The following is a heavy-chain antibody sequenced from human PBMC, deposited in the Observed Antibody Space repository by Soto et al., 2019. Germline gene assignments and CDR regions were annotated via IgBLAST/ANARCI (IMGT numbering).Heavy chain of an antibody. CDR3: ARRGSGSDYDY. CDR1: GFTFSSYA. J-gene: IGHJ4*02. V-gene: IGHV3-23*01. D-gene: IGHD1-26*01. Sequence: EVQLLESGGGLVQPGGSLRLSCAASGFTFSSYAMSWVRQAPGKGLEWVSAISGSGDSTYYADSVKGRFTISRDNSKNTLYLQMNSLRAEDTAKYYCARRGSGSDYDYWGQGPLVTVSS. CDR2: ISGSGDST.